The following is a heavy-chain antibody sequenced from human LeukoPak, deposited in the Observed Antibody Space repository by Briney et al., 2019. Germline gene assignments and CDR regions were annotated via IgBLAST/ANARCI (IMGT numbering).Heavy chain of an antibody. J-gene: IGHJ3*02. V-gene: IGHV4-34*01. D-gene: IGHD3-22*01. CDR1: GGSFSGYY. CDR3: AFLCPYYYESCRYEGFDI. Sequence: PSETLSLTCAVYGGSFSGYYWTWIRQPPGKRLEWIGEINHRGSTNYNPSLKSRVSMSIDTSKNHFSLRLSSVTAADTTVYYCAFLCPYYYESCRYEGFDIWGQGTMVTVSS. CDR2: INHRGST.